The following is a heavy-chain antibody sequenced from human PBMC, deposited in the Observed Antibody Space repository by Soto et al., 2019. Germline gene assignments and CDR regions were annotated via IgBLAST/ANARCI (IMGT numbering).Heavy chain of an antibody. CDR2: IYPGDSDT. CDR1: GYSFTSYW. J-gene: IGHJ5*02. V-gene: IGHV5-51*01. Sequence: GESLKISCKGSGYSFTSYWIGWVRQMPGKGLEWMGIIYPGDSDTRYSPSFQGQVTISADKSISTAYLQWSSLKASDTAMYYCARRADCSGGSCYSRWFDPWGQGTRVTVSS. D-gene: IGHD2-15*01. CDR3: ARRADCSGGSCYSRWFDP.